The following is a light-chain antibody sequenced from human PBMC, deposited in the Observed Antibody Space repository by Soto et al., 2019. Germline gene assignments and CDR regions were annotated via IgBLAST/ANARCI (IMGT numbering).Light chain of an antibody. CDR1: QSISSIY. CDR2: GAS. Sequence: EIVLTQSPGTLSLSPGERATLSCRASQSISSIYLAWYQQKPGQAPRPFIYGASSRATGIPDRFSGSGSGTDFTLTISRLEPEDFAVYYCQQYGSSPYTFGQGTKLEIK. V-gene: IGKV3-20*01. CDR3: QQYGSSPYT. J-gene: IGKJ2*01.